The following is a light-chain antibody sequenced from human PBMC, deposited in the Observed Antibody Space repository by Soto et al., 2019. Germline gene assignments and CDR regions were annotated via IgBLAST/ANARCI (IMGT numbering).Light chain of an antibody. CDR2: DVS. J-gene: IGLJ2*01. CDR3: TSYTSSTTRVV. CDR1: SSDIGGYDS. Sequence: QSALTQPASVSGSPGQSITISCTGTSSDIGGYDSVSWYQQYPGKAPKLMIYDVSNRPSGVSNRFSGSKSGNTASLTISGLQAEDEADYYYTSYTSSTTRVVFGGGTKLTVL. V-gene: IGLV2-14*01.